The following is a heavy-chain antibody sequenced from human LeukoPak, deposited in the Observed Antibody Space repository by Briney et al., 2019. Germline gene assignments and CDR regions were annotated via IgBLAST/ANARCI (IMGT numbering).Heavy chain of an antibody. D-gene: IGHD5-18*01. Sequence: GGSLRLSCAASGFTFSSYAMSWVRQAPGKGLEWVSAISGSGGSTYYADSVKGRFTISRDNSKNTLYLQMNSLRAEDTAIYYYAKVMRGYSYGYYYGMDVWGQGTTVTASS. CDR2: ISGSGGST. J-gene: IGHJ6*02. CDR1: GFTFSSYA. V-gene: IGHV3-23*01. CDR3: AKVMRGYSYGYYYGMDV.